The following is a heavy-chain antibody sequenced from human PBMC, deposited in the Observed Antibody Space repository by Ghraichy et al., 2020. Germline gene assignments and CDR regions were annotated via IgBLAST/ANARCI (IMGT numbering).Heavy chain of an antibody. CDR2: IDHTGST. D-gene: IGHD2-2*01. Sequence: SPTLSLTCAVYGGSFSGYFWSWIRQPPGKGLEWIGDIDHTGSTNYNPSLRSRVSISLDRSKNQLSLKVTSVTAADTAVYFCARDNIALVTVSAASLFDSWGQGTLVTVSS. J-gene: IGHJ4*02. CDR3: ARDNIALVTVSAASLFDS. V-gene: IGHV4-34*01. CDR1: GGSFSGYF.